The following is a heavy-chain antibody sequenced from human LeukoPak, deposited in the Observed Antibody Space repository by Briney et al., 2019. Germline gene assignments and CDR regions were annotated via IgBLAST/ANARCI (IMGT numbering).Heavy chain of an antibody. V-gene: IGHV1-2*02. CDR2: INPSSGGT. Sequence: ASAKVSCQASGYSFTASYMHWVRQAPGQGLEWLGWINPSSGGTKYAPKFQGRVTLTRDTSINTAYMELTSLRSDDTAMYYCAKEFPSGATRDLDYWGQGTLVTVSS. D-gene: IGHD1-26*01. CDR1: GYSFTASY. J-gene: IGHJ4*02. CDR3: AKEFPSGATRDLDY.